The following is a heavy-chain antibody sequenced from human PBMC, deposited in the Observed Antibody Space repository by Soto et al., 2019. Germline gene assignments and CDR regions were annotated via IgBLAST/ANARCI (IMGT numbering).Heavy chain of an antibody. CDR2: IISSSSTI. V-gene: IGHV3-48*02. D-gene: IGHD3-3*01. CDR1: GFTFSTYS. Sequence: GESLKISCAASGFTFSTYSMNWVRQAPGKGLEWVSYIISSSSTIYYADSVKGRFTISRDNAKNSLYLQMNSLRDEDTAVYYCARSNPSSGRSGYRANDYRGQGTLVTVSS. CDR3: ARSNPSSGRSGYRANDY. J-gene: IGHJ4*02.